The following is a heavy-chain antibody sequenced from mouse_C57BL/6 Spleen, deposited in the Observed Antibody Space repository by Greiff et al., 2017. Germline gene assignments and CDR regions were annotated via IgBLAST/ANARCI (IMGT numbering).Heavy chain of an antibody. CDR3: ARATTVVGRAMDY. CDR1: GYSFTGYY. J-gene: IGHJ4*01. D-gene: IGHD1-1*01. CDR2: INPSTGGT. Sequence: EVKLVESGPELVKPGASVKISCKASGYSFTGYYMNWVKQSPEKSLEWIGEINPSTGGTTYNQKFKAKATLTVDKSSSTAYMQLKSLTSEDSAVYYCARATTVVGRAMDYWGQGTSVTVSS. V-gene: IGHV1-42*01.